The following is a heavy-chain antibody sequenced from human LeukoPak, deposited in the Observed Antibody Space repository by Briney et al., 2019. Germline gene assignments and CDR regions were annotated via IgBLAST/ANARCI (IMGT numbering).Heavy chain of an antibody. Sequence: ASVKVSCKASGHTFTSYYMHWVRRAPGQGLEWMGIINPSGGSTSYAQKFQGRVTMTRDTSTSTVYMELSSLRSEDTAVYYCARVGIRFLEWLSPGGYYYMDVWGKGTTVTVSS. CDR2: INPSGGST. V-gene: IGHV1-46*03. J-gene: IGHJ6*03. CDR3: ARVGIRFLEWLSPGGYYYMDV. CDR1: GHTFTSYY. D-gene: IGHD3-3*01.